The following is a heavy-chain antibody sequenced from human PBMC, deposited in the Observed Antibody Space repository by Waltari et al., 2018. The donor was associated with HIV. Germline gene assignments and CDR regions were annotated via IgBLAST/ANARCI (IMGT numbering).Heavy chain of an antibody. Sequence: EVRLVESGGGLVKPGGSHIISCKASGFDFSHAWMSWVRQAPGKGLELTGRIKRKIDGGTADYTQSVQGRFSISRDDSTNTLYLEMNRLKSEDTAVYYCTTDKSWSPDYWGQGTLVTVSS. V-gene: IGHV3-15*01. J-gene: IGHJ4*02. CDR2: IKRKIDGGTA. CDR1: GFDFSHAW. CDR3: TTDKSWSPDY.